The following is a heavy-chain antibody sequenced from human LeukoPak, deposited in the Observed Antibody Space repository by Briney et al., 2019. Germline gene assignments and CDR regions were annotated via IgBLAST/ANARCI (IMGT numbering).Heavy chain of an antibody. Sequence: GGSLRLSCAASGFTFSDYYMSWIRQAPGKGLEWVSYISSSGSTIYYADSVKGRFTISRDNAKNSLNLQMNSLRAEDTAVYYCARVSSGQPLLYQGGYYFDYWGQGTLVTVSS. CDR3: ARVSSGQPLLYQGGYYFDY. CDR2: ISSSGSTI. V-gene: IGHV3-11*01. D-gene: IGHD2-2*02. CDR1: GFTFSDYY. J-gene: IGHJ4*02.